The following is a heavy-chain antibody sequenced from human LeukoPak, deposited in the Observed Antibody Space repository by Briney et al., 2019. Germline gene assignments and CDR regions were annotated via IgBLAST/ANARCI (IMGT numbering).Heavy chain of an antibody. CDR2: INANSGGT. Sequence: ASVKVSCKASGYSFTDYYMHWVRQAPGQGLEWMGWINANSGGTNYAQKFQGRVTMTRDTSISTAYMELNRLRSDDADVYYSARGVLAGYDFSAHPFYNWFDPWGQGTLVTVSS. J-gene: IGHJ5*02. CDR1: GYSFTDYY. V-gene: IGHV1-2*02. D-gene: IGHD3/OR15-3a*01. CDR3: ARGVLAGYDFSAHPFYNWFDP.